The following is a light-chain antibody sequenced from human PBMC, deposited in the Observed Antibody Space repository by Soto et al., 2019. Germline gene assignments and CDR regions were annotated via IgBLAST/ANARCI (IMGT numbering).Light chain of an antibody. CDR3: SSYTKNSPYV. J-gene: IGLJ1*01. CDR2: DVS. V-gene: IGLV2-14*01. CDR1: SSDVGGYDF. Sequence: QSALTQPASVSGSPGQSITISCTGASSDVGGYDFVSWYQQHPGKAPKLMIYDVSNRPSGVSSRFSGSKSDNTASLTIYGLQAEDEADYYCSSYTKNSPYVFGTGTKVTVL.